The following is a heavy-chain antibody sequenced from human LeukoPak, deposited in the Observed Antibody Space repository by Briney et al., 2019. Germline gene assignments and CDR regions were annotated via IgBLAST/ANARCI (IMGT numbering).Heavy chain of an antibody. D-gene: IGHD3-3*01. CDR1: GYFFPDYY. CDR2: INPNTGGT. Sequence: ASVKVSCKASGYFFPDYYIHWLRQAPGQGLQWMGRINPNTGGTDYAQIFQGRVTMTRDTSISTVYMELSSLRPDDTAFFYCARKSSKTFFDWGQGTLVNVFS. CDR3: ARKSSKTFFD. V-gene: IGHV1-2*02. J-gene: IGHJ4*02.